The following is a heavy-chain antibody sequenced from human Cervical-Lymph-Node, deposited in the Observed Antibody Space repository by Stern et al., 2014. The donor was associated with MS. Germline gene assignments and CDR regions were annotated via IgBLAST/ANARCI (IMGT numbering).Heavy chain of an antibody. CDR1: GGSISSSGYY. Sequence: VQLVESGPGLVKPSQTLSLTCTVSGGSISSSGYYWSWIRQPADKGLEGIGRIHDRRRTYYNPSLKRRVTISMDTAKNQFSLKLPSVTAADTAVYYCATTRWDLFTWNWFDPRGQGTLVTVSS. D-gene: IGHD1-26*01. CDR3: ATTRWDLFTWNWFDP. CDR2: IHDRRRT. V-gene: IGHV4-61*02. J-gene: IGHJ5*02.